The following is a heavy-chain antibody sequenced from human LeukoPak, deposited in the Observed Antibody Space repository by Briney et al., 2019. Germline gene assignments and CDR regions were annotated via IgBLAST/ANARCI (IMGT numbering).Heavy chain of an antibody. CDR3: ARDRVGSSSWYGFDY. Sequence: PSETLSLTCTVSGGSISSSSYYWGWIRQPPGKGLEWIGAVYSENTYYNPSLKSRVSISVDTSKNQFSLKLSSVTAADTAVYYCARDRVGSSSWYGFDYWGQGTQVTVSS. D-gene: IGHD6-13*01. J-gene: IGHJ4*02. V-gene: IGHV4-39*07. CDR1: GGSISSSSYY. CDR2: VYSENT.